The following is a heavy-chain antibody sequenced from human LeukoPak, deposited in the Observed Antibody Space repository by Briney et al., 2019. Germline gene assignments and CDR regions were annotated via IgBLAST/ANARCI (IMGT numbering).Heavy chain of an antibody. V-gene: IGHV3-7*01. CDR3: ARSGYSGYDLQYYYDSSGYLSVDY. D-gene: IGHD3-22*01. CDR2: IKQDGSEK. J-gene: IGHJ4*02. Sequence: PGGSLRLSCAASGFTFSSYAMSWVRQAPGKGLEWVANIKQDGSEKYYVDSVKGRFTISRDNAKNSLYLQMNSLRAEDTAVYYCARSGYSGYDLQYYYDSSGYLSVDYWGQGTLVTVSS. CDR1: GFTFSSYA.